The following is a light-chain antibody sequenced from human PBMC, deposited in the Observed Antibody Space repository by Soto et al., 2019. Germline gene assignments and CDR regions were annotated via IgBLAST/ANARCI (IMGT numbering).Light chain of an antibody. CDR2: GAS. CDR1: QSVSSN. Sequence: TQSPTTPSVSPGEKATPSCRASQSVSSNLAWYQQKPGQAPRLLIYGASTRATGIPARFSGSGSGTEFTLTISSLQSEDFAVYYCQQYNNWPSLTFGGGTKVDIK. V-gene: IGKV3-15*01. CDR3: QQYNNWPSLT. J-gene: IGKJ4*01.